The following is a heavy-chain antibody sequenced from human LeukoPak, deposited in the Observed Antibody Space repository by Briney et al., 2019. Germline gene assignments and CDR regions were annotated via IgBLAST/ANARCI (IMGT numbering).Heavy chain of an antibody. CDR3: ARGYGSITIFGVVINYGMDV. Sequence: SQTLSLTSTVSGGSISSGGYYWSWIRQHPGKGLEWIGYIYYSGSTYYNPSLKSRVTISVDTSKNQFSLKLSSVTAADTAVYYCARGYGSITIFGVVINYGMDVWGQGTTVTVSS. CDR1: GGSISSGGYY. CDR2: IYYSGST. V-gene: IGHV4-31*03. D-gene: IGHD3-3*01. J-gene: IGHJ6*02.